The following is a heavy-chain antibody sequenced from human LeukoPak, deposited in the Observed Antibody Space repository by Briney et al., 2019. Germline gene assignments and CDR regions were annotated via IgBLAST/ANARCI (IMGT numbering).Heavy chain of an antibody. V-gene: IGHV4-34*01. CDR1: GGPFSGYY. D-gene: IGHD6-13*01. CDR3: ARAPYSSSFFDY. CDR2: INHSGST. J-gene: IGHJ4*02. Sequence: PSETLSLTCAVYGGPFSGYYWSWIRQPPGKGLEWIGEINHSGSTNYNPSLKSRVAISVDTSKNQFSLKLSSVTAADTAVYYRARAPYSSSFFDYWGQGTLVTVSS.